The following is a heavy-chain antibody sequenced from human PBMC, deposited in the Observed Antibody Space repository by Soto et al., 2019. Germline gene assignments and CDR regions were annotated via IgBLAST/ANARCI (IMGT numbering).Heavy chain of an antibody. CDR2: IIPILGIA. CDR1: GGTFSSYT. D-gene: IGHD2-8*01. Sequence: QVQLVQSGAEVKKPGSSVKVSCKASGGTFSSYTISWVRQAPGQGLEWMGRIIPILGIANYAQKFQGRVTITAEKSTSTAYMELSSLRSEDTAVYYCARDGIVAGYCTNGVCYRDNWFDPWGQGTLVTVSS. J-gene: IGHJ5*02. CDR3: ARDGIVAGYCTNGVCYRDNWFDP. V-gene: IGHV1-69*08.